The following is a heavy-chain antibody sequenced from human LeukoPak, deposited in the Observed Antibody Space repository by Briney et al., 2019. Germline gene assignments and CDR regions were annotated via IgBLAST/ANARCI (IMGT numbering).Heavy chain of an antibody. D-gene: IGHD3-10*01. CDR1: GFTFSSYS. CDR2: VSYSSSTI. Sequence: GGSLRLSCAASGFTFSSYSMNWVRQAPGKGLKWISYVSYSSSTIYYADSVKGRFTISRDNAKNSLYLQMISLRDEDTAVYYCARDAHIVRGVNPLDYWGQGTPVTVSS. V-gene: IGHV3-48*02. CDR3: ARDAHIVRGVNPLDY. J-gene: IGHJ4*02.